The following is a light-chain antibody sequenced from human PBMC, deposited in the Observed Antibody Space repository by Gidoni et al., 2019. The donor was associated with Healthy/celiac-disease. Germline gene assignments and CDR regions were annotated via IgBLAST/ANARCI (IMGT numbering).Light chain of an antibody. CDR2: DAS. J-gene: IGKJ1*01. V-gene: IGKV3-11*01. Sequence: EIVLTQSPATLSLSPGERATFSCRASQSVSSYLAWYQQKPGQVPRLRIYDASNRATGIPARFSGSGSGTEFTVTISSLEPEDFAVYYCQQRSNWPTFGQGTKVEIK. CDR1: QSVSSY. CDR3: QQRSNWPT.